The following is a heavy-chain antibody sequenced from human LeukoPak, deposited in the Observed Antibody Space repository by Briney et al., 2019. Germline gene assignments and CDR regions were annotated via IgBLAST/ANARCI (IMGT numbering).Heavy chain of an antibody. J-gene: IGHJ4*02. D-gene: IGHD3-16*01. CDR1: GGSISSGGYY. V-gene: IGHV4-31*03. Sequence: TLSLTCTVSGGSISSGGYYWSWIRQHPGKGLEWIGYIYYSGSTYYNPSLKSRVTILVDTSKNQFSLKLSSVTAADTAVYYCARDGGRYFDYWGQGTLVTVSS. CDR3: ARDGGRYFDY. CDR2: IYYSGST.